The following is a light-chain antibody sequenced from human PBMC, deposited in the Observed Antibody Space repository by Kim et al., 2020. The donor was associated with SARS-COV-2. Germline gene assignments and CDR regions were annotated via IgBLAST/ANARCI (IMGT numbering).Light chain of an antibody. CDR1: QSVSSNY. CDR3: QQYGSFPQN. J-gene: IGKJ2*01. Sequence: EIVLTQSQGILSLSPGERATLSCRASQSVSSNYLAWYQQRPGQAPRLLIYGASTRATGISDRFSATGSVTDFTLTISTLEPEDFAMYYCQQYGSFPQNFGQGTKLEI. CDR2: GAS. V-gene: IGKV3-20*01.